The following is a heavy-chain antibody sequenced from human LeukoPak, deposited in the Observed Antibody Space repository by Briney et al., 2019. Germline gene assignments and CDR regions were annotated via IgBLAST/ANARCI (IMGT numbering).Heavy chain of an antibody. V-gene: IGHV3-23*01. CDR3: ARGYCSGGSCYPIFNWFDP. CDR1: GFTFSSYG. Sequence: GGSLRLSCAASGFTFSSYGMSWVRQAPGKGLEWVSAISGSGGSTYYADSVKGRFTISRDNSKNTLYLQMNSLRSDDTAVYYCARGYCSGGSCYPIFNWFDPWGQGTLVTVSS. J-gene: IGHJ5*02. D-gene: IGHD2-15*01. CDR2: ISGSGGST.